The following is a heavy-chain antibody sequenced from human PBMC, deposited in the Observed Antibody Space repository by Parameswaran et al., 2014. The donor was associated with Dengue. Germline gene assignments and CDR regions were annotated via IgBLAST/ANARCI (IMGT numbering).Heavy chain of an antibody. D-gene: IGHD3-22*01. CDR2: INSDGSST. J-gene: IGHJ4*02. Sequence: GESLKISCAASGFTFSSYWMHWVRQAPGKGLVWVSRINSDGSSTSYADSVKGRFTISRDNAKNTLYLQMNSLRAEDTAVYYCARLGSSGYYFDYWGQGTLVTVSS. CDR3: ARLGSSGYYFDY. V-gene: IGHV3-74*01. CDR1: GFTFSSYW.